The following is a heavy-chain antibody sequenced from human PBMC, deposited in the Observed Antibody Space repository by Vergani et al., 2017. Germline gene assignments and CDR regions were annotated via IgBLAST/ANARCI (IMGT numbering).Heavy chain of an antibody. Sequence: QVQLVQSGAEVKKPGSSVKVSCKASGGTFSSYAISWVRQAPGQGLEWMGGIIPIFGTANYAQKFQGRVTITADESTSTAYMELSSLRSEDTAVYYCARYRASSSVFIRERYFDLWGRGTLVTVSS. D-gene: IGHD6-6*01. V-gene: IGHV1-69*01. J-gene: IGHJ2*01. CDR3: ARYRASSSVFIRERYFDL. CDR1: GGTFSSYA. CDR2: IIPIFGTA.